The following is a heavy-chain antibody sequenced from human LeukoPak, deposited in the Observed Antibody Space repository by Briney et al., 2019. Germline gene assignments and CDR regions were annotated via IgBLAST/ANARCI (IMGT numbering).Heavy chain of an antibody. J-gene: IGHJ5*02. Sequence: KKYYAASVKGRITISRDSSKNTLVLQMNSLRAEDTAVYYCARDNDRKDDSWGQGTLVTVSS. CDR2: KK. D-gene: IGHD3-16*01. V-gene: IGHV3-30*01. CDR3: ARDNDRKDDS.